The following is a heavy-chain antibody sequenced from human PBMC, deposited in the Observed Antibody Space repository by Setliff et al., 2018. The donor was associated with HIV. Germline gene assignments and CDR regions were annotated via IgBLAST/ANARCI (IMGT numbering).Heavy chain of an antibody. D-gene: IGHD2-2*01. V-gene: IGHV1-69*10. Sequence: GASVKVSCKASGGTFSSYAISWVRQAPGQGLEWMGGIIPILGIANYAQKFQGRVTITADKSTSTAYMELGSLRSEDTAVYYCASNGLRSTSCCYYFDYWGQGTLVTVSS. CDR1: GGTFSSYA. J-gene: IGHJ4*02. CDR2: IIPILGIA. CDR3: ASNGLRSTSCCYYFDY.